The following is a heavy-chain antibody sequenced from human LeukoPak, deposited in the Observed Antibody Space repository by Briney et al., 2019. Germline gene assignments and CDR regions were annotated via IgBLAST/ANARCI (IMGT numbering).Heavy chain of an antibody. CDR2: IKQNGGEE. Sequence: GGSLRLSCAASGFTFSSYSMNWVRQAPGKGLEWVANIKQNGGEEWYVDSVKGRFTISRDNAKNTLYLQMSSLRAEDTAVYYCARDQYIVIGPTVLKTDALNFWGQGTTVTVSS. D-gene: IGHD2/OR15-2a*01. J-gene: IGHJ3*01. V-gene: IGHV3-7*01. CDR1: GFTFSSYS. CDR3: ARDQYIVIGPTVLKTDALNF.